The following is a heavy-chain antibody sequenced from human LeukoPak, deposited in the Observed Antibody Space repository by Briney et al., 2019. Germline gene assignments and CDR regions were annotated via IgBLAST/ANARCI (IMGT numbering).Heavy chain of an antibody. CDR1: GGSFSGYY. CDR3: ARGDEYYYDSSGSGSDAFDI. V-gene: IGHV4-34*01. CDR2: INHSGST. Sequence: SETLSLTCAVYGGSFSGYYWSWIRQPPGKGLEWIGEINHSGSTNYNPSLKSRVTISVDTSKNQFSLKLSSVTAADTAVYYCARGDEYYYDSSGSGSDAFDIWGQGTMVTVSS. J-gene: IGHJ3*02. D-gene: IGHD3-22*01.